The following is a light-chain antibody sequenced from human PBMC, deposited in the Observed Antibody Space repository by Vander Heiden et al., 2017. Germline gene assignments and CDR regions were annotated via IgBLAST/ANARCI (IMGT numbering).Light chain of an antibody. CDR3: AACDYSLNGYV. CDR1: NSNIGSHT. Sequence: QSVLTLPPSASGTPGPRLTISCSGSNSNIGSHTVNWYQQLPGTAPKLLIYSKTQRPSGVPDRFSGSKSGTSASLAISWLQSEDEADYYCAACDYSLNGYVFGTGTKVTVL. V-gene: IGLV1-44*01. J-gene: IGLJ1*01. CDR2: SKT.